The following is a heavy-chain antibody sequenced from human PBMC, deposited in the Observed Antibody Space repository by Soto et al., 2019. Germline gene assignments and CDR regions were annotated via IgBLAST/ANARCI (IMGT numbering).Heavy chain of an antibody. CDR1: GGSLSNYV. CDR3: ARGDATKIVVTTYYAMDG. Sequence: QVQLVQSGAEVKKPGSSVKVSCKASGGSLSNYVISRVRQAPGQGLEWMGAIIPVFGTPNYAQKFQDRVTITADESTTTVSMEVRSLTSEDTAVYYCARGDATKIVVTTYYAMDGWGQGTTVTVSS. V-gene: IGHV1-69*12. D-gene: IGHD3-22*01. CDR2: IIPVFGTP. J-gene: IGHJ6*02.